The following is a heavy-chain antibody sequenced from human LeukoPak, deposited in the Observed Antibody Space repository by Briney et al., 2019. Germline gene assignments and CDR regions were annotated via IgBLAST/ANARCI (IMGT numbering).Heavy chain of an antibody. CDR1: GFTFSSYG. D-gene: IGHD3-10*01. Sequence: GGFLRLSCAASGFTFSSYGMHWVRQAPGKGLEWVAVISYDGSNKYYADSVKGRFTISRDNAKISLYLQMNSLRAEDTALYHCARQITMVLFDPWGQGTLVTVSS. V-gene: IGHV3-30*03. CDR2: ISYDGSNK. CDR3: ARQITMVLFDP. J-gene: IGHJ5*02.